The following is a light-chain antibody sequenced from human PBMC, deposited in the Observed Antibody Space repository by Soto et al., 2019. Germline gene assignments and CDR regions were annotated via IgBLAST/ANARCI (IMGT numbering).Light chain of an antibody. J-gene: IGLJ1*01. V-gene: IGLV2-8*01. Sequence: QSALTQPPSASGSPGQSVTISCTGTSSDVGAYNYVSWYQQLPGKAPKLIIYEVSKRPSGVPDRFSGSKSGNTASLAISGLQSEDEADYYCAAWDDSLNALYVFGTGTKVTVL. CDR3: AAWDDSLNALYV. CDR2: EVS. CDR1: SSDVGAYNY.